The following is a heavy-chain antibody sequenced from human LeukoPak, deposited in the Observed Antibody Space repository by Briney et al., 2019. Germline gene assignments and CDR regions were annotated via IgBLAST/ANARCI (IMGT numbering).Heavy chain of an antibody. D-gene: IGHD5-18*01. CDR3: ARDSVDTAMATDY. CDR2: INHTGST. V-gene: IGHV4-34*01. J-gene: IGHJ4*02. CDR1: GGSFSDYY. Sequence: SETQSLTCAVYGGSFSDYYWSWIRQPPGKGLEWIGEINHTGSTNYNPSLKSRVTISVDTSKNQFSLKLSSVTAADTAVYYCARDSVDTAMATDYWGQGTLVTVSS.